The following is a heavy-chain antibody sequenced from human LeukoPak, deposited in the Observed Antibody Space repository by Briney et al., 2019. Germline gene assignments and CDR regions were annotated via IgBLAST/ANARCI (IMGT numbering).Heavy chain of an antibody. V-gene: IGHV3-30*04. J-gene: IGHJ3*02. CDR3: ARAIRAPGTPENAFDI. CDR2: ISRDGTDK. D-gene: IGHD6-13*01. Sequence: GGSLRLSCAASGFTFSNYAMHWVRQAPGEGLEWVAVISRDGTDKYYADSVKGRLTISRDNSQSTLYLHMNSLSTEDTALYYCARAIRAPGTPENAFDIWGQGTMVTVSS. CDR1: GFTFSNYA.